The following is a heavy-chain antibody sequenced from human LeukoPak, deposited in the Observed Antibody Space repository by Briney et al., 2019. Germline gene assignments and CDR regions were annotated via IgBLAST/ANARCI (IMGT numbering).Heavy chain of an antibody. D-gene: IGHD6-19*01. CDR1: GFTVSSNS. CDR3: ARLRYSSGWYAAFDI. CDR2: IYSAGNT. J-gene: IGHJ3*02. Sequence: AGGSLRLSCTVSGFTVSSNSMSWVRQAPGKGLEWVSFIYSAGNTHYSDSVKGRFTISRDNAKNSLYLQMNSLRAEDTAVYYCARLRYSSGWYAAFDIWGQGTMVTVSS. V-gene: IGHV3-53*01.